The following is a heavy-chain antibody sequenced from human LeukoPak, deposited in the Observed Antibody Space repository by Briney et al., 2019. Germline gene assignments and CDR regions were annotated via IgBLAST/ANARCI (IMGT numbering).Heavy chain of an antibody. J-gene: IGHJ4*02. CDR3: ARGHRNSSSTSHDY. CDR2: INHSGST. CDR1: GGSISSYY. Sequence: PSETLSLTCTVSGGSISSYYWSWIRQPPGKGLEWIGEINHSGSTNYNPSLKSRVTISVDTSKNQFSLKLSSVTAADTAVYYCARGHRNSSSTSHDYWGQGTLVTVSS. V-gene: IGHV4-34*01. D-gene: IGHD6-6*01.